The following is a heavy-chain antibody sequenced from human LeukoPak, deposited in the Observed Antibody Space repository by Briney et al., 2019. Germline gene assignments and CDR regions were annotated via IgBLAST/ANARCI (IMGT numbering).Heavy chain of an antibody. CDR3: ARGGDSAKAGEH. V-gene: IGHV4-34*01. D-gene: IGHD5-18*01. CDR2: IHPYGTF. Sequence: SETLSLTCAVYGGSCSDYYCSWLRQPPGKGLEWIGEIHPYGTFYYNSSLRSRLTISIDTSKTQFSLRLTSVTAADTAFYFCARGGDSAKAGEHWGQGTLVTVSS. CDR1: GGSCSDYY. J-gene: IGHJ1*01.